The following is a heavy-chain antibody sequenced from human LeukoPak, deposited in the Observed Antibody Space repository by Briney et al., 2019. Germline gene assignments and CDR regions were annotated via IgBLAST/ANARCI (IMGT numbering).Heavy chain of an antibody. J-gene: IGHJ6*03. CDR3: ARANFCSSTSCYRLLVHYYYHYMDV. D-gene: IGHD2-2*02. CDR1: GYTFTSYD. V-gene: IGHV1-8*03. CDR2: MNPNSGDT. Sequence: ASVKVSCKASGYTFTSYDINWVRQATGQGLEWMGWMNPNSGDTGYAQKFQGRVTITRNTSISTAYMELSSLRTEDTAVYYCARANFCSSTSCYRLLVHYYYHYMDVWGKGTTVTVSS.